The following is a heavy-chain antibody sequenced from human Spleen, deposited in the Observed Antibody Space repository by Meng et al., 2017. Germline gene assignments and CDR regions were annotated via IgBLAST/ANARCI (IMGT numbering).Heavy chain of an antibody. V-gene: IGHV4-31*02. CDR1: GWSRINSDFY. D-gene: IGHD3-9*01. CDR3: ARQLRYFDWFDL. CDR2: IYHSGTT. J-gene: IGHJ5*02. Sequence: PLQGAGPSLWKPSQTLSRRCSVSGWSRINSDFYWSWIGQHPERGLEWIGYIYHSGTTSYHPSLKSRITISLDTSQNKFSLEVASVTAADTAVYYCARQLRYFDWFDLWGQGTLVTVSS.